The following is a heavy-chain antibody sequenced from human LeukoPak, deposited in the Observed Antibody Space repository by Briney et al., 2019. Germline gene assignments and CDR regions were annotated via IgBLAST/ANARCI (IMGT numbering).Heavy chain of an antibody. J-gene: IGHJ5*02. D-gene: IGHD6-13*01. Sequence: SGTLSLTCAVSGGSTSSSNWWSWVRQPPGKGLEWIGEIYYGGSTNYNPSLKSRVSISVDKSKNQFSLKLTPVTAADTAVYYCARGASYSSSWYGVSWGQGTLVTVSS. V-gene: IGHV4-4*02. CDR1: GGSTSSSNW. CDR2: IYYGGST. CDR3: ARGASYSSSWYGVS.